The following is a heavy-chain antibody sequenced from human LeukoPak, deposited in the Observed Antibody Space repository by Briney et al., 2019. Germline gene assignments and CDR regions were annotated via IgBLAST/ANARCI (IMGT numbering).Heavy chain of an antibody. CDR3: ARTHPLLGAFGYYYMDV. Sequence: HPGGSLRLSCAASGFSFTNFAMSWVRQAPGKGLEWVSAISGSGGSTYYANSVKGRFTISRDNSKNTLYLQMGSLRAEDMAVYYCARTHPLLGAFGYYYMDVWGKGTTVTVSS. D-gene: IGHD3-16*01. J-gene: IGHJ6*03. CDR1: GFSFTNFA. V-gene: IGHV3-64*01. CDR2: ISGSGGST.